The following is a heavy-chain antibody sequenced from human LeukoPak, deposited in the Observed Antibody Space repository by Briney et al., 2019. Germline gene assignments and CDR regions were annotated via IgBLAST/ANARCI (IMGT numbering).Heavy chain of an antibody. CDR2: ISWNSGSI. V-gene: IGHV3-9*01. J-gene: IGHJ4*02. D-gene: IGHD3-22*01. CDR3: AKGAMIVVVTYFDY. CDR1: GFTFDDYA. Sequence: PGRSLRLSCAASGFTFDDYAMHWVRQAPGKGLEWVSGISWNSGSIGYADSVKGRFTISRDNAKNSLYLQMNSLRAGDTALYYCAKGAMIVVVTYFDYWGQGTLVTVSS.